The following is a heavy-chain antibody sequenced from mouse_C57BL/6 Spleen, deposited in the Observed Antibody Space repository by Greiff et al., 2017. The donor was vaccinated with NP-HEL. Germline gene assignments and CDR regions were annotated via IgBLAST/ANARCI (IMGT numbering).Heavy chain of an antibody. CDR3: ARRGYDGYPYYFDY. Sequence: QVQLQQPGAELVKPGASVKLSCKASGYTFTSYWMHWVKQRPGHGLEWIGMIHPNSGSTNYNEKFKSKATLTVDKSSSTAYMQLSSLTSEDSAVYYCARRGYDGYPYYFDYWGKGTTLTVSS. V-gene: IGHV1-64*01. CDR1: GYTFTSYW. CDR2: IHPNSGST. D-gene: IGHD2-3*01. J-gene: IGHJ2*01.